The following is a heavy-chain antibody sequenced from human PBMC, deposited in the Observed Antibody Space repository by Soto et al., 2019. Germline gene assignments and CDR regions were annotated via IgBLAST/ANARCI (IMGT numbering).Heavy chain of an antibody. Sequence: PGGSLRLSCAASGFAFNSYALSWVRQAPGKGLGWVSAISGSGSCTYYADSVKGRFTISRDNSKNTLYLQMNSLRAEDTAVYYCAKVFDSSSFDYWGQGTLVTVSS. V-gene: IGHV3-23*01. CDR2: ISGSGSCT. CDR3: AKVFDSSSFDY. J-gene: IGHJ4*02. CDR1: GFAFNSYA. D-gene: IGHD3-9*01.